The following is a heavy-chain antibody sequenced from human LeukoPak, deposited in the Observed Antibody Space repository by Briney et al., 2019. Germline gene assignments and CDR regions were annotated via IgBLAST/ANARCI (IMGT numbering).Heavy chain of an antibody. CDR3: AKDRGSTTVTIDY. Sequence: PGGSLRLSCAASGFTFSSYGMHWVRQAPGKGLEWVAVISSDGSNKYYADSVKGRFTISRDNSKNTLYLQMNSLRAEDTAVYYCAKDRGSTTVTIDYWGQGTLVTVSS. CDR1: GFTFSSYG. J-gene: IGHJ4*02. D-gene: IGHD4-17*01. CDR2: ISSDGSNK. V-gene: IGHV3-30*18.